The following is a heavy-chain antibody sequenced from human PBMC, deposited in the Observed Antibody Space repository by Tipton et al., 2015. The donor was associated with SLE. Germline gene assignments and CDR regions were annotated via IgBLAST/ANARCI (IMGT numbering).Heavy chain of an antibody. Sequence: GSLRXSCAASGFTVSSNYMSWVRXAPGKGLEWVSVIYSGGSTYYADSVKGRFTISRDNSKNTLYLQMNSLRAEDTAVYYCARDPYSSSRTWYYGMDVWGQGTTVTVSS. J-gene: IGHJ6*02. CDR2: IYSGGST. CDR1: GFTVSSNY. CDR3: ARDPYSSSRTWYYGMDV. D-gene: IGHD6-13*01. V-gene: IGHV3-53*05.